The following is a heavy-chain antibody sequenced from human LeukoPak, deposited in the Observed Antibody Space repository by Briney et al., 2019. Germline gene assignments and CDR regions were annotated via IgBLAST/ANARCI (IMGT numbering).Heavy chain of an antibody. J-gene: IGHJ4*02. V-gene: IGHV3-48*03. CDR2: ISSSGSTI. Sequence: PGGSLRLSCAASGFTFSSYEMNWVRPAPGKGLEWVSYISSSGSTIYYADSVKGRFTISRDNAKNSLYLQMNSLRAEDTAVYYCARDQGYSYGDDLFDYGGQGTLVTVSS. CDR3: ARDQGYSYGDDLFDY. D-gene: IGHD5-18*01. CDR1: GFTFSSYE.